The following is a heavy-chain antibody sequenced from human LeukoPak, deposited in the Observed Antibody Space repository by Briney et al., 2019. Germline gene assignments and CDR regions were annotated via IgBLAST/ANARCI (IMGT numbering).Heavy chain of an antibody. CDR2: INPNSGGT. CDR1: GYTFTGYY. CDR3: ARDQLLRLLWFGELVY. J-gene: IGHJ4*02. Sequence: ASVKVSCKASGYTFTGYYMHWVRQAPGQGLEWMGRINPNSGGTNYAQKFQGRVTVTRDTSTSTVHMELSGLRSEDTAVYYCARDQLLRLLWFGELVYWGQGTLVTVSS. V-gene: IGHV1-2*06. D-gene: IGHD3-10*01.